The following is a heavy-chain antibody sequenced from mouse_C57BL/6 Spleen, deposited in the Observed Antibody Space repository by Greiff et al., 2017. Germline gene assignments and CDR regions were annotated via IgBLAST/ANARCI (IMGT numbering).Heavy chain of an antibody. CDR2: ISGGGGNT. CDR3: AGHEGGAMDY. Sequence: DVQLVQPGGGLVKPGGSLKLSCAASGFTFSSYTMSWVRQTPEKRLEWVATISGGGGNTYYPDSVKGRFTISRDNAKNTLYLQMSRLRSEDAALYYCAGHEGGAMDYWGQGTSVTVSS. J-gene: IGHJ4*01. V-gene: IGHV5-9*01. CDR1: GFTFSSYT.